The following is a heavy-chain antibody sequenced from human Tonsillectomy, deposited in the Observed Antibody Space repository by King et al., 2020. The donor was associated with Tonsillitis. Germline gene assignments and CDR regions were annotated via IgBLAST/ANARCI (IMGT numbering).Heavy chain of an antibody. CDR3: ASGRRFFDY. Sequence: VQLVESGGGLVKPGGSLRLSCAASGFTFRDYYMSWLRQTPGKGLEWVSYISSRGGTIYYPDSVKGRFTIPKANAKNSLYLQMNSLRAEDAAAYFCASGRRFFDYWGQGTLVTVSS. CDR2: ISSRGGTI. D-gene: IGHD3-16*01. J-gene: IGHJ4*02. CDR1: GFTFRDYY. V-gene: IGHV3-11*01.